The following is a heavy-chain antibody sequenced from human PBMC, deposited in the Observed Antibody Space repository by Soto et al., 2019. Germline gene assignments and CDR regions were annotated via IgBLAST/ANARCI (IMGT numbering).Heavy chain of an antibody. J-gene: IGHJ6*02. CDR1: GFTFSSYA. V-gene: IGHV3-23*01. CDR2: ISGSGGST. CDR3: AKAESRKVVVADRSYYYYGMDV. Sequence: LRLSCAASGFTFSSYAMSWVRQAPGKGLEWVSAISGSGGSTYYADSVKGRFTISRDNSKNTLYLQMNSLRAEDTAVYYCAKAESRKVVVADRSYYYYGMDVWGQGTTVTVSS. D-gene: IGHD2-15*01.